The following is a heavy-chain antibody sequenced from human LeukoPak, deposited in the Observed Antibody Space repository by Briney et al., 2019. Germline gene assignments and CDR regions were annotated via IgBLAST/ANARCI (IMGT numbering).Heavy chain of an antibody. D-gene: IGHD2-15*01. Sequence: NPSETLSLTCTVFGGSIIGEHFYWGWIRQPPGKGLEWIGSLYYSGSTYYNSSLKSRVTISVDTSKNQFSLKLNSVTAADTAMYYCMSAIGLNSPASHWGQGTLVTVSS. CDR2: LYYSGST. V-gene: IGHV4-39*07. J-gene: IGHJ4*02. CDR1: GGSIIGEHFY. CDR3: MSAIGLNSPASH.